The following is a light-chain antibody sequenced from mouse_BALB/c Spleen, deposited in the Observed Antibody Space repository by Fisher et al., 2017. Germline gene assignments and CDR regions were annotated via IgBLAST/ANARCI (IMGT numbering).Light chain of an antibody. CDR3: QQWSSYPLT. J-gene: IGKJ5*01. CDR1: SSVSY. V-gene: IGKV4-55*01. Sequence: IVMTQTTAIMSASPGEKVTMTCSASSSVSYMYWYQQKPGSSPRLLIYDTSNLASGVPARFSGSGSGTSYSLTISSVEAEDAATYYCQQWSSYPLTFGAGTKLELK. CDR2: DTS.